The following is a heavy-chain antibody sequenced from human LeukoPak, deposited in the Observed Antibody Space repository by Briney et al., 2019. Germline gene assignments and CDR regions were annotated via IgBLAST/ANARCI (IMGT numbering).Heavy chain of an antibody. CDR1: GYTFTSYD. V-gene: IGHV1-8*01. J-gene: IGHJ4*02. CDR3: ARDSKWLGPYFDY. Sequence: ASVKVSCKASGYTFTSYDINWVRQATGQGLEWMGWMNPNSGNTGYAQKFQGRVTMTRNTSISTAYMELSSLRSEDTAVYYCARDSKWLGPYFDYWGQGTLVTVSS. D-gene: IGHD6-19*01. CDR2: MNPNSGNT.